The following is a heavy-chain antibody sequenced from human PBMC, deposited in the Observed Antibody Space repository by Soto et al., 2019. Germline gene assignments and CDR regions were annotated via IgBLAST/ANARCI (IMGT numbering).Heavy chain of an antibody. D-gene: IGHD5-18*01. J-gene: IGHJ4*02. CDR1: GYTFTSYA. CDR3: ARNVDTTIAFDY. CDR2: INADNGNT. V-gene: IGHV1-3*01. Sequence: ASVKVSCKASGYTFTSYAIHWVRQAPGQRLEWMGWINADNGNTKYSQRFQGRVTITRDTSASTAYMELSSLTSEDTAVYYCARNVDTTIAFDYWGQGTLVTVSS.